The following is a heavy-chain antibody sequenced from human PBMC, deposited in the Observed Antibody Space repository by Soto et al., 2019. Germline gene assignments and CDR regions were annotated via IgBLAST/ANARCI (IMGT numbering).Heavy chain of an antibody. CDR3: IRLEESGCSGDRCYSGFDH. Sequence: EVQLVESGGGLVQPGGSRKLSCAASGFIFSDSAVHWVRQPSGKGLEWVGRIRAKTTNYATAYVASVQGRFTVSRDDSKNTAYLQMSSLRTEDTAMYYGIRLEESGCSGDRCYSGFDHWGQGTLVTVSS. V-gene: IGHV3-73*02. CDR2: IRAKTTNYAT. D-gene: IGHD2-15*01. J-gene: IGHJ4*02. CDR1: GFIFSDSA.